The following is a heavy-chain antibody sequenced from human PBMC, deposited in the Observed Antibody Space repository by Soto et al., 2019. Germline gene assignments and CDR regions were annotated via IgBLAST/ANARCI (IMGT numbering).Heavy chain of an antibody. J-gene: IGHJ4*02. CDR1: EFTFSNAW. CDR3: TTVTVVDVHSDY. CDR2: IKSKTDGGAT. D-gene: IGHD2-15*01. V-gene: IGHV3-15*01. Sequence: LILSCAASEFTFSNAWISWVRHAPGKGLEWVGRIKSKTDGGATDYAAPVKGRFTISRDDSKNTLYLQMNSLKTEDTAVYYCTTVTVVDVHSDYWGQGTLVTVSS.